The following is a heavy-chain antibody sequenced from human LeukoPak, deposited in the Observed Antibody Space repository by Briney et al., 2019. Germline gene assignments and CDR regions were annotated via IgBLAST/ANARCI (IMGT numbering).Heavy chain of an antibody. CDR3: ARPASHNSSEYWFDP. CDR1: GGSISSTRYY. V-gene: IGHV4-39*01. J-gene: IGHJ5*02. D-gene: IGHD6-13*01. Sequence: SETLSLTCTVSGGSISSTRYYWGWIRQPPGKGLEWLGSIYYSGSTSYNPSLKSRVTISVDTPKNQFSLKRSSVTPTDKAVYYCARPASHNSSEYWFDPWGQGTLVTVSS. CDR2: IYYSGST.